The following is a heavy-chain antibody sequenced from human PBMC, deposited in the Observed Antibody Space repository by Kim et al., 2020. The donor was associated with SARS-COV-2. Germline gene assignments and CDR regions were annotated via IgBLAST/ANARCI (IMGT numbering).Heavy chain of an antibody. CDR3: ARANSGWFYLDY. D-gene: IGHD6-19*01. Sequence: SETLSLTCTVSGESISGYYWTWIRQPPGKGLEWTGYIHYTGSTTYNPSLRSRISMSVDKSKNQFSLRLTSVTAADTAVYYCARANSGWFYLDYWGQGTLVTVSS. J-gene: IGHJ4*02. CDR1: GESISGYY. CDR2: IHYTGST. V-gene: IGHV4-59*13.